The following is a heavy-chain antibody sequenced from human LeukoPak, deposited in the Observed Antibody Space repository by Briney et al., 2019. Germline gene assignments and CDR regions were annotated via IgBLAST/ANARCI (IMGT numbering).Heavy chain of an antibody. Sequence: SETLSLTCAVYGGSSSGYYWSWIRQPPGKGLEWIGEINHSGSTNYNPSLKSRVTISITTSKNQFSLKVTSVTASDTAMYYCVRDHVSPGLSNWFDPWGQGTLVTVSS. D-gene: IGHD3-16*01. CDR1: GGSSSGYY. CDR2: INHSGST. CDR3: VRDHVSPGLSNWFDP. V-gene: IGHV4-34*01. J-gene: IGHJ5*02.